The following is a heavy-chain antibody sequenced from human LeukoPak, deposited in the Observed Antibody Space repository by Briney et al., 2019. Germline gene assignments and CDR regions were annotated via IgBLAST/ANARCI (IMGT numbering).Heavy chain of an antibody. D-gene: IGHD3-10*01. CDR1: GFSFKDYW. CDR3: ARGLDYYGSGSYFYYYGMDV. J-gene: IGHJ6*02. V-gene: IGHV3-7*01. CDR2: ITPDGSGK. Sequence: SGGSLRLSCAASGFSFKDYWMSWVRQAPGKGLEWVADITPDGSGKTYVDSVKGRFTIPRDNAKQSLYLQMDTVTAEDTAVYYCARGLDYYGSGSYFYYYGMDVWGQGTTVTVSS.